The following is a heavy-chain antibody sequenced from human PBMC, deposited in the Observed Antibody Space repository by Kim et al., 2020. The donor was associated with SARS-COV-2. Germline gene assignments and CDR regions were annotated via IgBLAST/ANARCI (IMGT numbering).Heavy chain of an antibody. CDR2: INAGNGNT. Sequence: ASVKVSCKASGYTFTSYAMHWVRQAPGQRLEWMGWINAGNGNTKYSQKFQGGVTITRDTSASTAYMELSSLRSEDTAVYYCARDWPKQWLVGPYFDYWGQGTLVTVSS. J-gene: IGHJ4*02. CDR1: GYTFTSYA. V-gene: IGHV1-3*01. CDR3: ARDWPKQWLVGPYFDY. D-gene: IGHD6-19*01.